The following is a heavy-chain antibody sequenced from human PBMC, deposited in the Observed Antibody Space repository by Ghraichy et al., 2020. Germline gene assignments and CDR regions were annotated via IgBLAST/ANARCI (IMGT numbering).Heavy chain of an antibody. J-gene: IGHJ6*03. D-gene: IGHD6-19*01. CDR2: IIPILGTT. Sequence: KVSCKASGGSFNNFIISWVRQAPGQGLEWMGRIIPILGTTNYAQKFHDRVAITADKSTTTAYMELSSLRSEDTAVYYCASLRGMGIVSSHYNQYYLDVWGKGTTVIVSS. V-gene: IGHV1-69*08. CDR3: ASLRGMGIVSSHYNQYYLDV. CDR1: GGSFNNFI.